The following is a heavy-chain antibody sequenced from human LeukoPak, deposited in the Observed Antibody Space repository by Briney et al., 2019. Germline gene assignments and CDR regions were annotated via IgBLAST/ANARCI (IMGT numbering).Heavy chain of an antibody. CDR2: ISSSSSYI. CDR3: ARDRTSSSWYFRFDP. CDR1: GFTFSSYS. Sequence: GGSLRLPCAASGFTFSSYSMNWVRQAPGKGLEWVSSISSSSSYIYYADSVKGRFTISRDNAKNSLYLQMNSLRAEDTAVYYCARDRTSSSWYFRFDPWGQGTLVTVSS. J-gene: IGHJ5*02. V-gene: IGHV3-21*01. D-gene: IGHD6-13*01.